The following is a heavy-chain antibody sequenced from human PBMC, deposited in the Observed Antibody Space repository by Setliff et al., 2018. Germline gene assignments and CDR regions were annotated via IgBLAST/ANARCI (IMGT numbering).Heavy chain of an antibody. Sequence: ASVKVSCKASGYTFTSYAMHWVRQAPGQRLEWMGWINAGNGNTKYSQKFQGRVTITRDTSASTAYMELSSLRSEDTAVYYCARVYAYSYGFDPWGHGTQVTVSS. D-gene: IGHD3-16*01. V-gene: IGHV1-3*01. CDR1: GYTFTSYA. CDR2: INAGNGNT. J-gene: IGHJ5*02. CDR3: ARVYAYSYGFDP.